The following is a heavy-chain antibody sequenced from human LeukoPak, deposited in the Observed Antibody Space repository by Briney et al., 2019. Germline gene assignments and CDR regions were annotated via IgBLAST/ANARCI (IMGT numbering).Heavy chain of an antibody. CDR1: GFSLDDYA. Sequence: GGSLRLSCVASGFSLDDYAMHWVRQAPGKGLEWVSYISWNGGVVGYADSVKGRFTIFKDNSKNSLFLQMNSLRPEDTALYYCSRGSASPYWGQGTLVTVSS. J-gene: IGHJ4*02. CDR3: SRGSASPY. CDR2: ISWNGGVV. D-gene: IGHD1-26*01. V-gene: IGHV3-9*01.